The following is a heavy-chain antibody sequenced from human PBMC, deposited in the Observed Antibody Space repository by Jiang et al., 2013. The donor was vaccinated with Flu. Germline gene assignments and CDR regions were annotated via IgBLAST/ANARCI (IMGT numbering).Heavy chain of an antibody. V-gene: IGHV2-5*02. J-gene: IGHJ4*02. CDR3: AHRRYSSVAPGAFDY. CDR2: IFWDDEK. CDR1: GFSLSNSGMG. Sequence: TQTLTLTCTFSGFSLSNSGMGVGWIRQPPGKALEWLAVIFWDDEKHYSPSLKSRLTITKDTSKNQVVFTMTNMDPVDTATYYCAHRRYSSVAPGAFDYWGQGTQVTVSS. D-gene: IGHD5-18*01.